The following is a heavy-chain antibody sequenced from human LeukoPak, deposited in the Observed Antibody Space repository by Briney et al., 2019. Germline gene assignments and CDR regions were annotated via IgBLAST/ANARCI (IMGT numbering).Heavy chain of an antibody. J-gene: IGHJ4*02. Sequence: HAGGSLRLSCAASGFTFSSYAMSWVRQAPGKGLEWVSAISTSGGTTYYADSVEGRFTISRDNSKNTLYLQMNSLRAEDTAVYFCAKMGRFVTLNRNDYWGQGTLVTVSS. V-gene: IGHV3-23*01. D-gene: IGHD2/OR15-2a*01. CDR3: AKMGRFVTLNRNDY. CDR1: GFTFSSYA. CDR2: ISTSGGTT.